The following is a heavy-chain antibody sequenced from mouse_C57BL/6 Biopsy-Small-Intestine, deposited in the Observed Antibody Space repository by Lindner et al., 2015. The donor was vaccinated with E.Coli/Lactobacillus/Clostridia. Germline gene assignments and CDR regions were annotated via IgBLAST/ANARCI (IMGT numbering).Heavy chain of an antibody. D-gene: IGHD6-1*01. CDR2: INVGNGKT. Sequence: SVKVSCKASGYTFSNYAMHWVRQAPGQRPEWMGWINVGNGKTKYSQIFQGRVTITRDTSASTTYMDLSSLRSEDTAVYYCARDPSPLAVAATDDFDYWGQGTLVTVSS. J-gene: IGHJ4*01. CDR1: GYTFSNYA. V-gene: IGHV1-84*02. CDR3: ARDPSPLAVAATDDFDY.